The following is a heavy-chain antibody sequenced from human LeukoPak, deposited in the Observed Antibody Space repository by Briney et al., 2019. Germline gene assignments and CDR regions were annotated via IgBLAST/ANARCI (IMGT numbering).Heavy chain of an antibody. Sequence: GASVKVSCKASGYTFTSYGITWVRRAPGQGLEWVAWINAYSGDTDYAQKFQGRVAVTTHSSTNTAYLEVRGLGPDDTAVYYCARISYGAGDYWGQGTLVTVSS. CDR3: ARISYGAGDY. CDR1: GYTFTSYG. D-gene: IGHD3-16*01. CDR2: INAYSGDT. V-gene: IGHV1-18*01. J-gene: IGHJ4*02.